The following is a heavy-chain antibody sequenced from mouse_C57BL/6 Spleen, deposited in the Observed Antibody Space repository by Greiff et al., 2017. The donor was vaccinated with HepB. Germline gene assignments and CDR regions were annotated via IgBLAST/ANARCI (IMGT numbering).Heavy chain of an antibody. J-gene: IGHJ4*01. D-gene: IGHD4-1*01. CDR3: ARLTGTGYAMDY. V-gene: IGHV5-17*01. CDR2: ISSGCSTI. Sequence: VQLQQSGGGLVKPGGSLKLSCAASGFTFSDYGMHWVRQAPEKGLEWVAYISSGCSTIYYADTVKGRFTISRDNAKNTLFLQMTSLRSEDTAMYYCARLTGTGYAMDYWGQGTSVTVSS. CDR1: GFTFSDYG.